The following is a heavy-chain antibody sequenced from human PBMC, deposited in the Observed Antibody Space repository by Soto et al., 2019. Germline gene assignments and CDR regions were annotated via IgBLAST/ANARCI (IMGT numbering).Heavy chain of an antibody. J-gene: IGHJ6*02. CDR2: ISGSGRYT. CDR1: GFTFDSCV. D-gene: IGHD6-13*01. V-gene: IGHV3-23*01. CDR3: AKDPPSERMQPDYGMDV. Sequence: GESLKISCAASGFTFDSCVMSWVRQAPGKGLEWLSLISGSGRYTDYADSVKGRFTISRDNSKNTLYLQMNSLRVEDTAVYYCAKDPPSERMQPDYGMDVWGQGTTVTVSS.